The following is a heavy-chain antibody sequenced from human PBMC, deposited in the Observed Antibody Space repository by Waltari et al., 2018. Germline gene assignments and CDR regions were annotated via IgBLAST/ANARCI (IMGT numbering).Heavy chain of an antibody. CDR1: GVNFGDHG. CDR3: AREKLMGEYIDY. Sequence: EVQLVESGGGVRRLGGSLRLSCGASGVNFGDHGMRWVRQAPGKGLEWVSSINWNGGSTCYADSVRGRFTISRDNAKNSLYLQMNSLRADDTALYYCAREKLMGEYIDYWGQGTLVTVSS. V-gene: IGHV3-20*04. J-gene: IGHJ4*02. CDR2: INWNGGST. D-gene: IGHD2-15*01.